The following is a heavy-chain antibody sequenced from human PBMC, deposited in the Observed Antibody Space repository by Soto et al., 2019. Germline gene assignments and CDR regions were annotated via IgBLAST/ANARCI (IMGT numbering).Heavy chain of an antibody. V-gene: IGHV3-11*01. CDR3: ARGPRITIFGVVIAGFDP. J-gene: IGHJ5*02. CDR2: ISSSGSTI. CDR1: GFTFSDYY. Sequence: PGGSLRLSCAASGFTFSDYYMSWIRQAPGKGLEWVSYISSSGSTIYYADSVKGRFTISRDNAKNSLYLQMNSLRAEDTAVYYCARGPRITIFGVVIAGFDPWGQGTMVTVSS. D-gene: IGHD3-3*01.